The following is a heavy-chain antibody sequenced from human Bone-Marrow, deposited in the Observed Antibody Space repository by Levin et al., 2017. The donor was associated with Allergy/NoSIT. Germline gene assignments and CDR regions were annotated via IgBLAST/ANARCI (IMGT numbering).Heavy chain of an antibody. J-gene: IGHJ4*02. CDR1: GDTFISDA. Sequence: ASVKVSCKSYGDTFISDAISWVRQAPGQGPEWMGGIIPIFTTPTYAPSFQHRLTITADEPTKTVFMELSRLKDDDSAVYFCARSYCGGDCFSPFDYWGQGTLVTVSS. CDR2: IIPIFTTP. V-gene: IGHV1-69*13. CDR3: ARSYCGGDCFSPFDY. D-gene: IGHD2-21*02.